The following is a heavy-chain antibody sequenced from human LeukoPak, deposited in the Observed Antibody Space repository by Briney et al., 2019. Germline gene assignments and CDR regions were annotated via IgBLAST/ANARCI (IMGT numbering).Heavy chain of an antibody. CDR1: GYTFTGYY. D-gene: IGHD3-22*01. V-gene: IGHV1-18*04. CDR3: ARDGAMIVVVTLPDAFDI. J-gene: IGHJ3*02. CDR2: ISAYNGNT. Sequence: GASVKVSCKASGYTFTGYYMHWVRRAPGQGLEWMGWISAYNGNTNYAQKLQGRVTMTTDTSTSTAYMELRSLRSDDTAVYYCARDGAMIVVVTLPDAFDIWGQGTMVTVSS.